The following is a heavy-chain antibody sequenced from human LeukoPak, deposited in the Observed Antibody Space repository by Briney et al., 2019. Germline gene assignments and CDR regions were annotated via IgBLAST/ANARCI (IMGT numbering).Heavy chain of an antibody. CDR2: ISGSGGST. Sequence: GGSLRLSCAASGFTFSSYGMSWVRQAPGKGLEWVSAISGSGGSTYYADSVKGRFTISRDNAKNSLYLQMNSLRAEDTAVYYCARGGTSSRMPDDYWGQGTLVTVSS. D-gene: IGHD6-6*01. CDR3: ARGGTSSRMPDDY. J-gene: IGHJ4*02. CDR1: GFTFSSYG. V-gene: IGHV3-23*01.